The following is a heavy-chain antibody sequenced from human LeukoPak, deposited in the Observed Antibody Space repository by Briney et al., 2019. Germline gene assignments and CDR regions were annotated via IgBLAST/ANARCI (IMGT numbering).Heavy chain of an antibody. CDR3: ARGAGYSYGPTHFDY. D-gene: IGHD5-18*01. J-gene: IGHJ4*02. CDR2: INHSGST. Sequence: SATLSRTCAVYGGSFSGYYWSWIRQPPGKGLEWIGEINHSGSTNYNPSLKSRVTISVDASKNQFSLKLSSVTAADTAVYYCARGAGYSYGPTHFDYWGQGTLVTVSS. V-gene: IGHV4-34*01. CDR1: GGSFSGYY.